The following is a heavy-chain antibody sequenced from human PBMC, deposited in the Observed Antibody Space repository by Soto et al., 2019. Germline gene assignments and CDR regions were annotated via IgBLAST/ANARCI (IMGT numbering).Heavy chain of an antibody. J-gene: IGHJ4*02. CDR3: ARHEGNGNVWPLDY. Sequence: SETLSLTCTVSGDSIGTTHSYWAWIRQSPGKGLEWIGSIHYSGSTYYMPSLRSRVTLSVDTSKNQFSLRLTSVTAEDTAVYYCARHEGNGNVWPLDYWGQGILVTVS. CDR2: IHYSGST. CDR1: GDSIGTTHSY. D-gene: IGHD2-8*01. V-gene: IGHV4-39*01.